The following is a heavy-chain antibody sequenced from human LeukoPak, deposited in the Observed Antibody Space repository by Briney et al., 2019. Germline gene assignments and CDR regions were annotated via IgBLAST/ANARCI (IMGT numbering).Heavy chain of an antibody. CDR3: AKDRSAWFWSGESL. Sequence: GASLRLSCAASGFTFSSYAMSWVRQAPGKGLEWVSAISGSGGSTYYADSVRGRFTISRVNSKNTLYLQMNSLRAEDTAVYYCAKDRSAWFWSGESLWGQGTLVTVSS. D-gene: IGHD3-10*01. CDR1: GFTFSSYA. J-gene: IGHJ4*02. CDR2: ISGSGGST. V-gene: IGHV3-23*01.